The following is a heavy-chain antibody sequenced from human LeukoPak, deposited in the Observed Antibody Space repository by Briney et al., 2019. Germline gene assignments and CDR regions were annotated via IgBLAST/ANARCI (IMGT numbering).Heavy chain of an antibody. V-gene: IGHV4-4*07. Sequence: PSETLSLTCTVSGGSISTYYWNWIRQPAGKALEWIGRIYTSGSTSYNPSLKSRVTMSLDTSKNQFSLKQSSVTAADTAVYYCARDSGSYSRIFDYWGQGTLVTVSS. J-gene: IGHJ4*02. CDR3: ARDSGSYSRIFDY. D-gene: IGHD1-26*01. CDR1: GGSISTYY. CDR2: IYTSGST.